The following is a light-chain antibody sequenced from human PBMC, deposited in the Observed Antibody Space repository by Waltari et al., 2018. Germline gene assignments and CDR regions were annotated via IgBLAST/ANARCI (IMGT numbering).Light chain of an antibody. CDR3: HQTYSSPQT. J-gene: IGKJ2*01. CDR2: AAS. V-gene: IGKV1-39*01. Sequence: DIQLTQSPSSLPASVGDRVTITCRASQTIGSYLIWYQHKPGKAPKVLIYAASSLQSGVPSRFSGSGSGTDFTLTISSLQPEDFATYYCHQTYSSPQTFGQGTKLEIK. CDR1: QTIGSY.